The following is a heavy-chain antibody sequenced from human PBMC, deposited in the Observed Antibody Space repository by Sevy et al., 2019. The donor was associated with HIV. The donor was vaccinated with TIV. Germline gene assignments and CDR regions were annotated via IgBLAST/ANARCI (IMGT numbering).Heavy chain of an antibody. D-gene: IGHD2-15*01. J-gene: IGHJ4*02. V-gene: IGHV3-48*01. CDR3: ARDPHSLDY. Sequence: GGSLRLSCAASGFTFSTYSMNWVRQAPGKGLEGVSYIRGSSGTIYYAASVKGRFTISRDNAKNSLYLQMNSLRAEDTAVYYCARDPHSLDYWGQGTLVTVSS. CDR2: IRGSSGTI. CDR1: GFTFSTYS.